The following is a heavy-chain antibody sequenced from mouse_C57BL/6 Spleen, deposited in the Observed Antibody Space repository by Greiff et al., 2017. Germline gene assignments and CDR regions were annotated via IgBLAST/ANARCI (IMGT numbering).Heavy chain of an antibody. CDR2: IYPGSGNT. J-gene: IGHJ3*01. D-gene: IGHD3-2*02. Sequence: QVQLKESGAELVRPGASVKLSCKASGYTFTDYYINWVKQRPGQGLEWIARIYPGSGNTYYNEKFKGKATLTAEKSSSTAYMQLSSLTSEDSAVYFCAKAAQALFAYWGQGTLVTVSA. CDR3: AKAAQALFAY. V-gene: IGHV1-76*01. CDR1: GYTFTDYY.